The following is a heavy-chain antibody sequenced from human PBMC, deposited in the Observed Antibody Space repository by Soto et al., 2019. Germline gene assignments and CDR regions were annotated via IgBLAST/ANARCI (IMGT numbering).Heavy chain of an antibody. CDR1: GFTVSSYA. CDR3: ARDADESDAFDI. CDR2: ISYDGSNK. Sequence: QVQLVASGGGVVQPGRSLRLSCAASGFTVSSYAMHWVRQAPGKGVEWVAVISYDGSNKYYADSVKGRFTISTDNSKNTLYLQMNSLRAEDTAVYYCARDADESDAFDICGQGTMVTVSS. V-gene: IGHV3-30-3*01. J-gene: IGHJ3*02.